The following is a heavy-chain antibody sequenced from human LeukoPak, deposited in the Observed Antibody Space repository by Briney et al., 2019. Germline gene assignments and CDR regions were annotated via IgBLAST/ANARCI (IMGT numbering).Heavy chain of an antibody. CDR3: ASSPSVEAAREYFNH. D-gene: IGHD3-3*01. V-gene: IGHV4-4*09. J-gene: IGHJ4*02. CDR1: AGSIRSHY. CDR2: TSNTGTT. Sequence: SGTLSLTCSVSAGSIRSHYWNWIRQPPGKGLDWIGYTSNTGTTNYNPSLKSRVVISLDTSKSQFSLRLSSVTAADTAVYYCASSPSVEAAREYFNHWGQGTLVTVSS.